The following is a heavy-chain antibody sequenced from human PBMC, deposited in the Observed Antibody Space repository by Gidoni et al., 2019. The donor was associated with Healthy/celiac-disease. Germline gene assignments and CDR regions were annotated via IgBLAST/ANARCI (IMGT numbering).Heavy chain of an antibody. CDR3: ATSSQWDLPPDY. Sequence: QVQLQQWGAGLLKPSETLSLICAVYGGSSSGYYWSWIRQPPGKGLEWIGEINHNGNTNYNPSLKSRITMSVDTSKNHFSLKLSSVTAADTAVYYCATSSQWDLPPDYWGQGTLVTVSS. CDR1: GGSSSGYY. J-gene: IGHJ4*02. V-gene: IGHV4-34*01. CDR2: INHNGNT. D-gene: IGHD1-26*01.